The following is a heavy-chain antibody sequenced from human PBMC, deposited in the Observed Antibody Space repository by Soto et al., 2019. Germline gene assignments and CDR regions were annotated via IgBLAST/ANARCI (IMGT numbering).Heavy chain of an antibody. D-gene: IGHD6-13*01. CDR3: AKYTSSSPYYMDV. CDR2: ITGSTGTT. CDR1: GFTFSNFA. J-gene: IGHJ6*03. V-gene: IGHV3-23*01. Sequence: EVQVLESGGGSVQPGGSLRLSCAASGFTFSNFAMSWVRHAPGKGLEWVSEITGSTGTTYYADSVKGRFIISRDNTKNTVHLQINSLRAEDTAVYYCAKYTSSSPYYMDVWGKGTTVSVSS.